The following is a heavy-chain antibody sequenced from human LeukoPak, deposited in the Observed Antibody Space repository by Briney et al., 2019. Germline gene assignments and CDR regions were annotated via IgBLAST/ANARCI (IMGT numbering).Heavy chain of an antibody. D-gene: IGHD3-22*01. J-gene: IGHJ1*01. Sequence: ASVKVSCTASGYTFTGYYMHWVRQAPGHGLEWMGWINPNKGDINYEQKCQGRVTMTRDTSISTVYMKLNRLSSDDTAVYFCAKDGGGYFYDNSGYYSLGFHHWGQGTLVTVSS. CDR3: AKDGGGYFYDNSGYYSLGFHH. V-gene: IGHV1-2*02. CDR1: GYTFTGYY. CDR2: INPNKGDI.